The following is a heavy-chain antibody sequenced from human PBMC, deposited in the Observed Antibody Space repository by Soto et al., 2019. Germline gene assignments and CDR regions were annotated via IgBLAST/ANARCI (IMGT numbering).Heavy chain of an antibody. Sequence: SETLSLTCTVSGGSISSSSYYWGWIRQPPGKGLEWIGSIYYSGSTYYNPSLKSRVTISVDTSKNQFSLKLSSVTAADTAVYYCGAKLVVVDYYYYYGMDVWGQGTTVTVSS. V-gene: IGHV4-39*01. J-gene: IGHJ6*02. CDR3: GAKLVVVDYYYYYGMDV. D-gene: IGHD6-6*01. CDR2: IYYSGST. CDR1: GGSISSSSYY.